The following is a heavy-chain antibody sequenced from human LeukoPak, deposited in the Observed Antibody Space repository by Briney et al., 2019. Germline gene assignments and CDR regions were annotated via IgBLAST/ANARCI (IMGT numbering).Heavy chain of an antibody. J-gene: IGHJ5*02. CDR3: TKALFGSGWYDH. CDR1: GFTFSSFA. CDR2: ISDNGGKT. Sequence: GGSLRLSCAASGFTFSSFAMSWVRQAPGKGLEWVSVISDNGGKTYYPDSVKGRFTVSGDNSKSILYLQMNSLRVEDTAVYYCTKALFGSGWYDHWGQGTLVTVSS. D-gene: IGHD6-19*01. V-gene: IGHV3-23*01.